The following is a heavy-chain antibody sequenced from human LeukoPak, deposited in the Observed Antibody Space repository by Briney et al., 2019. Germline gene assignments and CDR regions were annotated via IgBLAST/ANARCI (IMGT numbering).Heavy chain of an antibody. V-gene: IGHV3-7*01. CDR2: IKQDGSEK. CDR1: GFVFSNYW. J-gene: IGHJ4*02. D-gene: IGHD2-2*01. CDR3: ASLYCSSITTCYDY. Sequence: GGSLRLSCAASGFVFSNYWMSWVRQAPGKGLEWVTNIKQDGSEKYYVDSVKGRFTISRDNAKNSLYLQMNSLRAEDTAMYYCASLYCSSITTCYDYWGQGTLVTVSS.